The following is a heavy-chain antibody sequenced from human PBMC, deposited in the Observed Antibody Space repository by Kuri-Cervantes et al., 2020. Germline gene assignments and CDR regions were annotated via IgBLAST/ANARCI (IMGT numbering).Heavy chain of an antibody. CDR2: IKEDGSET. J-gene: IGHJ4*02. CDR1: GFTYSAYW. CDR3: AREGGGYYIDS. V-gene: IGHV3-7*01. D-gene: IGHD3-10*01. Sequence: GESLKISCAASGFTYSAYWMSWVRQAPGKGLEWVANIKEDGSETYYVDFVKGRFTISRDNAKNSLYLQMNNLRVEDTAGYYCAREGGGYYIDSWGQGTPVTVSS.